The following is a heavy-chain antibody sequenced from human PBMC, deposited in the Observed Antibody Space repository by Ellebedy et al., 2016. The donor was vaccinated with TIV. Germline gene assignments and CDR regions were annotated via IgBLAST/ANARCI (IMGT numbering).Heavy chain of an antibody. Sequence: GESLKISXGASGFTFSSYAMSWVRQAPGKGLDWVALISFDGSNKFYADSMRGRFTISRDNSRNTLYLQMTSLRPEDTAVYYCARDWRGDGYSVAFDYWGRGTLVTVSS. CDR1: GFTFSSYA. J-gene: IGHJ4*02. CDR3: ARDWRGDGYSVAFDY. V-gene: IGHV3-30-3*01. D-gene: IGHD5-24*01. CDR2: ISFDGSNK.